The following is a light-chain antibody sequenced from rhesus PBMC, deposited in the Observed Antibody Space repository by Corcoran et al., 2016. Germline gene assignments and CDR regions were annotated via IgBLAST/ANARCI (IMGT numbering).Light chain of an antibody. Sequence: DIQMTQYPSSLSASVGDRVTVTCRASQGINKELSWYQQKTGKPPTLLIYAASSLQTGVSSRFSGSGSRTDYTLTISSLHPVDVATYYCLQDYTTPYSFGQGTKVEIK. V-gene: IGKV1-94*01. CDR1: QGINKE. CDR3: LQDYTTPYS. J-gene: IGKJ2*01. CDR2: AAS.